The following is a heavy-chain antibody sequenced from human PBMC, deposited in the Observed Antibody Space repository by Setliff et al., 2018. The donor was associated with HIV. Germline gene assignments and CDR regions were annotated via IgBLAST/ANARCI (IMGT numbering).Heavy chain of an antibody. Sequence: PSETLSLTCTVSGGSISSSSYYWGWIRQPPGKGLEWIGSIYHTGSTYYKPSLKSRVTISVDTSKNQFSLRLSSVAAGDTAVYYCAKQTVSSSWSNWFDPWGQGTLVTVSS. J-gene: IGHJ5*02. CDR3: AKQTVSSSWSNWFDP. D-gene: IGHD6-13*01. CDR2: IYHTGST. V-gene: IGHV4-39*01. CDR1: GGSISSSSYY.